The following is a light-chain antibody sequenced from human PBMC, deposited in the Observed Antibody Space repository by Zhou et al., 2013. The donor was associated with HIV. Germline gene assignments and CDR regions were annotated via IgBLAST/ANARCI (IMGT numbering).Light chain of an antibody. J-gene: IGKJ4*01. CDR3: QQRSNWPLT. Sequence: EIVLTQSPGTLSLSPGERATLSCSASQSVSGNYLAWYQQKPGQAPRLLIYGASSRAIGIPDRISGSGSGTDFTLTFSRLEPEDFAVYYCQQRSNWPLTFGGGTKVEIK. CDR2: GAS. V-gene: IGKV3D-20*02. CDR1: QSVSGNY.